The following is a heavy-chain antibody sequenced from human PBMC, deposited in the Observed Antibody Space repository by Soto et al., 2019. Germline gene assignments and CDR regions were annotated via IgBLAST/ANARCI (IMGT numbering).Heavy chain of an antibody. CDR1: GDSISSGGSY. V-gene: IGHV4-31*03. Sequence: SETLSLTFTVSGDSISSGGSYGTWIRQHPGKGLEWIGYTYYIGSPSYNPSLQSRVTISVDTSKNQVSLKLSSVTAADTAVYYCASAGATVEAINFYGLDVWGQGTTVTVSS. D-gene: IGHD4-4*01. J-gene: IGHJ6*02. CDR3: ASAGATVEAINFYGLDV. CDR2: TYYIGSP.